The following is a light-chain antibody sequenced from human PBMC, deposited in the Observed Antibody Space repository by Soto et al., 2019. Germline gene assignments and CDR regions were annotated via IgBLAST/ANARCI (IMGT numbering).Light chain of an antibody. CDR2: DSS. V-gene: IGKV3-11*01. CDR3: QQRKNWPPIT. CDR1: QNVDKF. J-gene: IGKJ5*01. Sequence: ETVMTQSLVPLSVSPGERATLSCRASQNVDKFLAWYQQRPGQPPRLLIFDSSNRATGVPVRFSGSGSGTVFTLTIGSLEPEDSAVYYCQQRKNWPPITFGQGTRLEIK.